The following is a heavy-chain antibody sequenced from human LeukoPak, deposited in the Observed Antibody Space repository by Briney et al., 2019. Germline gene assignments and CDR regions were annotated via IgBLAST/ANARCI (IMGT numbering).Heavy chain of an antibody. CDR3: ARGPRRAFDI. CDR2: ISSSSSYI. J-gene: IGHJ3*02. Sequence: GGSLRLSCAASGFTFSSYSMNWVRQAPGKGPEWVSSISSSSSYIYYADSVKGRFTISRDNAKNSLYLQMNSLRAEDTAVYYCARGPRRAFDIWGQGTMVTVSS. V-gene: IGHV3-21*01. CDR1: GFTFSSYS.